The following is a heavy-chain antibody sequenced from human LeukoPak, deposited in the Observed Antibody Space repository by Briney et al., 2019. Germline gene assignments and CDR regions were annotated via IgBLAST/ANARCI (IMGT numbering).Heavy chain of an antibody. D-gene: IGHD3-22*01. Sequence: GSLRLSCAASGFTFSSYSMNWVRQAPGKGLEWVSSISSSSSYIYYADSVKGRFTISRDNAKNSLYLQMNSLRAEDTAVYYCARASYDSSGYDLWGQGTLVTVSS. V-gene: IGHV3-21*01. CDR3: ARASYDSSGYDL. CDR2: ISSSSSYI. CDR1: GFTFSSYS. J-gene: IGHJ4*02.